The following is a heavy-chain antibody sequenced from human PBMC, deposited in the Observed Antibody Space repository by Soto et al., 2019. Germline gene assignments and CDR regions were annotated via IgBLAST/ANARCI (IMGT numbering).Heavy chain of an antibody. D-gene: IGHD6-6*01. CDR1: GFTFSSYA. CDR2: ITGDGRRT. CDR3: AKGSASSRPYFFDY. V-gene: IGHV3-23*01. Sequence: GGSLRLSCAASGFTFSSYAMSWVRQAPGKGLEWVTAITGDGRRTWYADSVKGRFTISRDNSMNTLYLQMNTLRAEDTAAYYCAKGSASSRPYFFDYWGPGTQVTVSS. J-gene: IGHJ4*02.